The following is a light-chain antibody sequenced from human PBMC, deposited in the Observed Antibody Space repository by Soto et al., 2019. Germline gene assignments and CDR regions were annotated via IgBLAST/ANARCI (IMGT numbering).Light chain of an antibody. CDR2: HVT. J-gene: IGLJ1*01. V-gene: IGLV2-14*03. Sequence: SALTQPDSVSGSPGQSITISCTGTSSDIGHYDYVSWYQQHPGKAPKLMIYHVTYRPSGVSNRYSGSKSGNSASLTISGLQADDEADYYCCSLTTSHTYVFGSGTKVTVL. CDR3: CSLTTSHTYV. CDR1: SSDIGHYDY.